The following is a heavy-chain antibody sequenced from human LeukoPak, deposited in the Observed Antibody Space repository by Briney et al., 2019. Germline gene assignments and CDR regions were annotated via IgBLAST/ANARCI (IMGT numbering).Heavy chain of an antibody. Sequence: SQTLSLTCTVSGGSISSGGYYWSWIRQHPGKGLEWIGYIYYSGSTYYNPSLKSRVTISVDTSKNQFSLKLSSVTAADTAVYYCARDRNGDFWSGPPGWFDPWGQGTLVTVSS. V-gene: IGHV4-31*03. J-gene: IGHJ5*02. D-gene: IGHD3-3*01. CDR3: ARDRNGDFWSGPPGWFDP. CDR2: IYYSGST. CDR1: GGSISSGGYY.